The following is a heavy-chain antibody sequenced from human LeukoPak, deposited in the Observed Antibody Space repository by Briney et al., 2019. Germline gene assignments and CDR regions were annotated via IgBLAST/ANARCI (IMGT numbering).Heavy chain of an antibody. V-gene: IGHV4-30-2*01. D-gene: IGHD6-13*01. CDR3: ARLVAATGNFDY. CDR1: GGSISSGGYS. J-gene: IGHJ4*02. Sequence: SQTLSLTCAVSGGSISSGGYSWSWIRQPPGKRLERIGYIYHSGSTYYNPSLKSRVTISVDRSKNQFSLKLSSVTAADTAVYYCARLVAATGNFDYWGQGTLVTVSS. CDR2: IYHSGST.